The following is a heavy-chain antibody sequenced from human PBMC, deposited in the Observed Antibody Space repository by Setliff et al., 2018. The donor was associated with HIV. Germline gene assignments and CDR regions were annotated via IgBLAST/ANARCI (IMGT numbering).Heavy chain of an antibody. V-gene: IGHV4-30-4*08. Sequence: LSLTCTVSGDSIPSGGYSWTWIRQPPGKALEWVGYIYYSGRTSHSGSTYYNPPVASRITISGDTSKNQFSLKLTSVTAADTAIYYCARENGWLFGWFDPWGQGTPVTVSS. CDR2: IYYSGRTSHSGST. CDR3: ARENGWLFGWFDP. D-gene: IGHD3-22*01. CDR1: GDSIPSGGYS. J-gene: IGHJ5*02.